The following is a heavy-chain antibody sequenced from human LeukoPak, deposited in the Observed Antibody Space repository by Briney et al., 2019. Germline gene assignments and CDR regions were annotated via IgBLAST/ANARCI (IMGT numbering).Heavy chain of an antibody. CDR1: GFSFDDYA. CDR3: ARDERLLSFLK. Sequence: GRSLRLSCAASGFSFDDYAMHWVRQAPGRGLEWVSGISWNRRSIGYADSVKGRFTISRDNAKNSLYLQMNSLRAEDTAIYYCARDERLLSFLKWGQGTLVTVSS. J-gene: IGHJ4*02. CDR2: ISWNRRSI. V-gene: IGHV3-9*01. D-gene: IGHD3-3*01.